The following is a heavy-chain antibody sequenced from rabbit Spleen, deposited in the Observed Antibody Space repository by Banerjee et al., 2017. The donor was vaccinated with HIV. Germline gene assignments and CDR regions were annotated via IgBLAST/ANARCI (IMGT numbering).Heavy chain of an antibody. J-gene: IGHJ6*01. CDR1: GFSFSNKAV. CDR2: INVVTGKA. D-gene: IGHD1-1*01. Sequence: QEQLVESGGGLVQPEGSLTLTCKASGFSFSNKAVMCWVRQAPGKGLEWIACINVVTGKAVYASWAKGRFTFSKTSSTTVTLQMTSLTAADTATYFCARDTSTSFSSYGMDLWGPGTLVTVS. V-gene: IGHV1S45*01. CDR3: ARDTSTSFSSYGMDL.